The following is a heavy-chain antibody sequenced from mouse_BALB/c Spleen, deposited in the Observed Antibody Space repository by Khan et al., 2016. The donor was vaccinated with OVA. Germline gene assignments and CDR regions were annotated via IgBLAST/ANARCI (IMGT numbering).Heavy chain of an antibody. V-gene: IGHV2-2*02. D-gene: IGHD2-4*01. CDR1: GFSLTTYG. CDR2: IWSGGST. Sequence: QVQLKESGPGLVQPSQSLSITCTVSGFSLTTYGVHWVRQSPGKGLEWLGVIWSGGSTDYNAPFISRLSISKDSSKSQVFFKMNSLQVNDTAIYDCARNYDYDEGLAYWGQGTLVTVSA. CDR3: ARNYDYDEGLAY. J-gene: IGHJ3*01.